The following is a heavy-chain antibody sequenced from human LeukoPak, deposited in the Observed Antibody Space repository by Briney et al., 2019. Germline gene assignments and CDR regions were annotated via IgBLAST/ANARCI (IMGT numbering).Heavy chain of an antibody. CDR1: GGSISSYY. Sequence: SETLSLTCTVSGGSISSYYWSWIRQPPGKGLEWIGYIYYSGSTNYNPPLKSRVTISVDTSKNQSSLKLSSVTAADTAVYYCARGAVVVTAITFDYWGQGTLVTVSS. CDR2: IYYSGST. CDR3: ARGAVVVTAITFDY. D-gene: IGHD2-21*02. V-gene: IGHV4-59*01. J-gene: IGHJ4*02.